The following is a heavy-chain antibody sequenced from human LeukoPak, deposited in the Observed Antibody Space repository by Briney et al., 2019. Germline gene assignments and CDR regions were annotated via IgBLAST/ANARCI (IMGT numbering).Heavy chain of an antibody. J-gene: IGHJ4*02. CDR2: IYYSGRT. Sequence: PSETLSLTCTVSGGSISSTTYYWGWLRQPPGKGREWIGSIYYSGRTYYNPSLKSRVTISVDTSKNQFSLKLSSVTAADTAVCFCARQRAWFGEWAFDSWGQGTLVTVSS. CDR1: GGSISSTTYY. D-gene: IGHD3-10*01. CDR3: ARQRAWFGEWAFDS. V-gene: IGHV4-39*01.